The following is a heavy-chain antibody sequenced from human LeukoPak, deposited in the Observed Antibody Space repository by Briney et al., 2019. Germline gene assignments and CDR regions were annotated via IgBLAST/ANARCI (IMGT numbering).Heavy chain of an antibody. D-gene: IGHD2-21*01. CDR2: ISGDGDST. CDR1: GFYFDDYA. V-gene: IGHV3-43*02. J-gene: IGHJ4*02. Sequence: PGGSLRLSCAASGFYFDDYALHWVRQAPGKGLEWVSLISGDGDSTFYADSVKGRFTIPRDNSENSLYLEMNSLRTEDTALYYCARHINFDYWGQGALVTVSS. CDR3: ARHINFDY.